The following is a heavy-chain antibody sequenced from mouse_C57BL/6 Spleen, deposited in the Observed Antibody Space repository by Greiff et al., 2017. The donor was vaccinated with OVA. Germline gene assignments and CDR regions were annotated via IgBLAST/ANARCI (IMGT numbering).Heavy chain of an antibody. CDR1: GFTFSSYG. Sequence: DVKLVESGGDLVKPGGSLKLSCAASGFTFSSYGMSWVRQTPDKRLEWVATIRSGGSYTYYPDSVKGRFTISRDNAKNTLYLQMSSLKSEDTAMYYCARLYGSSFDYWGQGTTLTVSS. CDR3: ARLYGSSFDY. J-gene: IGHJ2*01. D-gene: IGHD1-1*01. V-gene: IGHV5-6*02. CDR2: IRSGGSYT.